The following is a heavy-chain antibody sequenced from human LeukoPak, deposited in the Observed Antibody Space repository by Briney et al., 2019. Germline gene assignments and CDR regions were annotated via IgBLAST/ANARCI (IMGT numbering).Heavy chain of an antibody. CDR3: ASLEVRAHYYYYYMDV. CDR1: GGSFSGYY. V-gene: IGHV4-34*01. CDR2: INHSGST. D-gene: IGHD3-10*01. Sequence: PSETLSLTCAVYGGSFSGYYWSWIRQPPGKGLEWIGEINHSGSTNYNPSLKSRVTISVDTSKNQLSLKLSSVTAADTAVYYCASLEVRAHYYYYYMDVWGKGTTVTVSS. J-gene: IGHJ6*03.